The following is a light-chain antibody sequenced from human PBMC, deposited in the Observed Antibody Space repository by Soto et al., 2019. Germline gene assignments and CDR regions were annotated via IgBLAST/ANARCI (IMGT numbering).Light chain of an antibody. V-gene: IGLV1-44*01. CDR2: INN. CDR1: SSNIGSNT. J-gene: IGLJ2*01. Sequence: QSVLTQPPSASGTPGQRVTISCSGSSSNIGSNTVNWYQQLPGTAHXXLXXINNXXPXXXXXXXXGSKXGXXXXXXXXXLQXEDEADYYCAAWDDSLNGHVVFGGGTKLTVL. CDR3: AAWDDSLNGHVV.